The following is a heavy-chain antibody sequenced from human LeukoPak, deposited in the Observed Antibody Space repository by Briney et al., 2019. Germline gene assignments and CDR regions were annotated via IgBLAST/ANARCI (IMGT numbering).Heavy chain of an antibody. Sequence: PGRSLRLSCAASGFTFNSYGIHWVRQAPGKGLEWVAFIWYDGSNKYYADSVKGRFTISRDNSKNTLYLQMNSLRAEDTAVYYCARARTTRGFDHWGQGTLVTVSS. CDR3: ARARTTRGFDH. CDR1: GFTFNSYG. D-gene: IGHD4-17*01. CDR2: IWYDGSNK. V-gene: IGHV3-33*01. J-gene: IGHJ4*02.